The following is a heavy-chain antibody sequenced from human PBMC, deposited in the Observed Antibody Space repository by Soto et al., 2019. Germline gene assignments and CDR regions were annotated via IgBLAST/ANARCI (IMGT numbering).Heavy chain of an antibody. V-gene: IGHV4-30-4*01. CDR2: IYYSGST. Sequence: PSETLSLTCTVSGGSISSGDYYWSWIRQPPGKGLEWIGYIYYSGSTYYNPSLKSRVTISVDTSKNQFSLKLSSVTAADTAVYYCARVWDIVATTFDYWGQGTLVTVSS. CDR1: GGSISSGDYY. J-gene: IGHJ4*02. D-gene: IGHD5-12*01. CDR3: ARVWDIVATTFDY.